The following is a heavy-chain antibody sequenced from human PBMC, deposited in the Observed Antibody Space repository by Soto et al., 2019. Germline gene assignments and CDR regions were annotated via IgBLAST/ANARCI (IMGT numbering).Heavy chain of an antibody. Sequence: SGPTLVNPTQTLTLTCTVSGFSLSTSGRCVSWIRQPPGKALEWLARIDWDDDKYYSTSLKTRLTISKDTSKNQVVLTMTNMDPVDTATYYCARISLSSSWYRRYYFDYWGQGTLVTVSS. CDR2: IDWDDDK. CDR3: ARISLSSSWYRRYYFDY. D-gene: IGHD6-13*01. J-gene: IGHJ4*02. CDR1: GFSLSTSGRC. V-gene: IGHV2-70*11.